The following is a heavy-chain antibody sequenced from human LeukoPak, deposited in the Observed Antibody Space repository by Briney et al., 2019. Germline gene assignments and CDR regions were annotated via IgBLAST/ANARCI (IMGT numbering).Heavy chain of an antibody. V-gene: IGHV4-34*01. J-gene: IGHJ4*02. CDR3: ARSTTVVFNFDY. Sequence: SDTLSLTCAVYGGSFSGCYWSWIRQPPGKGLEWIGEINHSGSTNYNPSLKSRVTISVDTSKNQFSLKLSSVTAADTAVYYCARSTTVVFNFDYWGQGTLVTVS. CDR2: INHSGST. D-gene: IGHD4-23*01. CDR1: GGSFSGCY.